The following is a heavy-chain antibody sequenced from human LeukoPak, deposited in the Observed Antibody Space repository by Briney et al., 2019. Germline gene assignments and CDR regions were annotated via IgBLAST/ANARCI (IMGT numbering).Heavy chain of an antibody. J-gene: IGHJ3*02. D-gene: IGHD3-22*01. V-gene: IGHV4-31*03. CDR2: IYYSGST. CDR1: GGSISSGGYY. Sequence: PSETLSLTCTVSGGSISSGGYYWSWIRQHPGKGLEWIGYIYYSGSTYYNPSLKSRVTISVDTSKNQFSLKLSSVTAVDTAVYYCARFRIRKTYYYDSSGYPDAFDIWGQGTMVTVSS. CDR3: ARFRIRKTYYYDSSGYPDAFDI.